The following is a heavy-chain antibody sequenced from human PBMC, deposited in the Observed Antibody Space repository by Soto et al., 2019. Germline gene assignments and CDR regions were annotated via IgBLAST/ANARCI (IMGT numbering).Heavy chain of an antibody. Sequence: QVQLVQSGAEVKKPGSSVKVSCKASGGPFSNYAINWVRQAPGQGLEWVGGIIPLFGSATYAQRFKGRVTITADEATNTAYMERSSLRFDGTAVFYCARLVVAATTPSERPVDYWGQGTLVTVSS. D-gene: IGHD2-15*01. V-gene: IGHV1-69*01. CDR2: IIPLFGSA. CDR3: ARLVVAATTPSERPVDY. CDR1: GGPFSNYA. J-gene: IGHJ4*02.